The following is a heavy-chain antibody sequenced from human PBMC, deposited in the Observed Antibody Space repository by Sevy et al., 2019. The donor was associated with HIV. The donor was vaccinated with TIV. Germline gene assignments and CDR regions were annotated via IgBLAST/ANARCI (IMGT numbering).Heavy chain of an antibody. CDR1: GGSFSGYY. J-gene: IGHJ6*02. Sequence: SETLSLTCAVYGGSFSGYYWSWIRQPPGKGLEWIGEINHSGSTNYNPSPKSRVTISVDTSKNQFSLKLSSVTAADTAVYYCARGRCSSTSCYVRGGHYYYYGMDVWGQGTTVTVSS. CDR3: ARGRCSSTSCYVRGGHYYYYGMDV. CDR2: INHSGST. V-gene: IGHV4-34*01. D-gene: IGHD2-2*01.